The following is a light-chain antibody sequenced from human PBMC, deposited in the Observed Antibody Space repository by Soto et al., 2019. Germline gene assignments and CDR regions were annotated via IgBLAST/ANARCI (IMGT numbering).Light chain of an antibody. CDR1: SGYSTYA. CDR2: INYDGTH. Sequence: QPVLTQSPSASASLGASVKLTCTLSSGYSTYAIAWHQQQSEKGPRFLMKINYDGTHSKGDGFFDRFSGSSSGAERHLTISSLQSEDEADYYCQSLSTGIQVFGGGTKVTVL. CDR3: QSLSTGIQV. V-gene: IGLV4-69*01. J-gene: IGLJ3*02.